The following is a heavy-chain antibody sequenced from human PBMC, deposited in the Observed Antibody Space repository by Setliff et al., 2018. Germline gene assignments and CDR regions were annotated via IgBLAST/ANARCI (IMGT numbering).Heavy chain of an antibody. CDR2: IYPGDSDT. D-gene: IGHD2-2*01. Sequence: GESLKISCKASGYILTNYWIGWVRQMPGKDLEWMGVIYPGDSDTRYSPSFQGQVTISADKSINTAYLQWSSLKASDTAIYNCTRHEDRNKCTSSSCYRENDAFDVWGQGAMVTVSS. CDR1: GYILTNYW. CDR3: TRHEDRNKCTSSSCYRENDAFDV. J-gene: IGHJ3*01. V-gene: IGHV5-51*01.